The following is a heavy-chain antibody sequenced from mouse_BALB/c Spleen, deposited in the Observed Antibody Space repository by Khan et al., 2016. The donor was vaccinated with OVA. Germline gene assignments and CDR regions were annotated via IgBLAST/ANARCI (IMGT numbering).Heavy chain of an antibody. CDR1: GYSIPSDYA. V-gene: IGHV3-2*02. CDR3: ERWLTY. J-gene: IGHJ3*01. Sequence: EVKLEEPGPGLVKPSQSLSLPCTVTGYSIPSDYAWNWIRQFPGNQLEWMGQISHSGSTSYNPSFKSRISITRDTSKNQFFLQLNSVPTEDTATYYCERWLTYWGEGTLVSGSA. CDR2: ISHSGST.